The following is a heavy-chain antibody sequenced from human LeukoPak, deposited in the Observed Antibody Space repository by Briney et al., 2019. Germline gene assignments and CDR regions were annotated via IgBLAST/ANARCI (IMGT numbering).Heavy chain of an antibody. V-gene: IGHV1-18*01. Sequence: ASVKVSCKASGYTFTSYGISWVRQAPGQGLEWMGWISAYNGNTNYAQKLQGRVTMTTDTSTSTAYMELRSLRSADTAVYYYARRGYCSGGSCYSDAVWFDPWGQGTLVTVSS. D-gene: IGHD2-15*01. J-gene: IGHJ5*02. CDR1: GYTFTSYG. CDR3: ARRGYCSGGSCYSDAVWFDP. CDR2: ISAYNGNT.